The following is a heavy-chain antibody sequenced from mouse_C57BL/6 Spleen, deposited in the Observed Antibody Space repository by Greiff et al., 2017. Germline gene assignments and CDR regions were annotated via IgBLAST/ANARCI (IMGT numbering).Heavy chain of an antibody. J-gene: IGHJ4*01. CDR1: GYTFTSYW. Sequence: VQLQQSGAELVKPGASVKLSCKASGYTFTSYWMHWVKQRPGQGLEWIGMIHPNSGSTNYNEKFKSKATLTVDKSSSTAYMQLSSLTSEDSAVYYCARRGYSTIMDYWGQGTSVTVSS. CDR2: IHPNSGST. V-gene: IGHV1-64*01. D-gene: IGHD2-5*01. CDR3: ARRGYSTIMDY.